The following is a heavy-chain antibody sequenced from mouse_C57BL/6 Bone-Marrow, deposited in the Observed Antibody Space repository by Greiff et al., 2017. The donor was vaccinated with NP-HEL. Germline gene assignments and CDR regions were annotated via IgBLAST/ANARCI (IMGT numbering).Heavy chain of an antibody. V-gene: IGHV1-78*01. CDR2: IYPRDGST. Sequence: VQLQQSDAELVKPGASVKISCKVSGYTFTDHTIHRMKQRPEQGLEWIGNIYPRDGSTKYNEKFKGKATLTEDKSSSTAYMQLNILTSKASAVYFCARFYGRLFDYWGQGTTLTVSS. D-gene: IGHD1-1*01. CDR1: GYTFTDHT. J-gene: IGHJ2*01. CDR3: ARFYGRLFDY.